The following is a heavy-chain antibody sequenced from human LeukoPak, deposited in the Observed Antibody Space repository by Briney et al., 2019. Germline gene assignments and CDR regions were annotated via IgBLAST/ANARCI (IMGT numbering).Heavy chain of an antibody. V-gene: IGHV3-30*18. CDR1: GFTFSSYG. CDR2: ISYVGSNK. Sequence: PGGSLRLSCAASGFTFSSYGMHWVGQGPGKGLEWVAVISYVGSNKYHADSVKGRFTISRDNSKNTLYLQMNSLRAEDTAVYYCAKDPFDYWGQGTLVTVSS. CDR3: AKDPFDY. J-gene: IGHJ4*02.